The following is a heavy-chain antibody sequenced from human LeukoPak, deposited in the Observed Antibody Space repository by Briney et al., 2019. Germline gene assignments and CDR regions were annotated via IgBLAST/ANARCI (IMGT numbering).Heavy chain of an antibody. D-gene: IGHD2-15*01. J-gene: IGHJ5*02. V-gene: IGHV4-39*07. Sequence: SETLSLTCTVSGVSISSSYSYWGWIRQPPGKGLEWIGSIYYSGSTYYNPSLKSRVTISVDTSKNQFSLKLSSVTAADTAVYYCASLSEYCSAGSCYLGWFDPWGQGTLVTVSS. CDR1: GVSISSSYSY. CDR3: ASLSEYCSAGSCYLGWFDP. CDR2: IYYSGST.